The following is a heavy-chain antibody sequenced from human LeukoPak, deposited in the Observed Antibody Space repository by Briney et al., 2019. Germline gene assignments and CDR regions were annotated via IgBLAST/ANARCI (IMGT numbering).Heavy chain of an antibody. V-gene: IGHV3-23*01. J-gene: IGHJ4*02. CDR1: GFTFSTYG. Sequence: GGSLRLSCAASGFTFSTYGMSWVRQAPGKGLEWVSSISGRGGTTYYADSVKGRFTISRDNSKNTLYLQMNSLRAEDTALYYCAKVSRSWIQLWPGIYYFDYWGQGTLVTVSS. CDR3: AKVSRSWIQLWPGIYYFDY. CDR2: ISGRGGTT. D-gene: IGHD5-18*01.